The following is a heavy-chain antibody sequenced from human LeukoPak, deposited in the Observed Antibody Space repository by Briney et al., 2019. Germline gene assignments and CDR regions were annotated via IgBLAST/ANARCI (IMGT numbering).Heavy chain of an antibody. Sequence: SETLSLTCVVSGGSVSGYYWGWIRQPPGRGLEWVGYVYYSGITNYNPSFKSRITISEDTSRNQFSLQLSSVTAADTAVYYCARIHRYCSGGACYVLDNWGQGTLVAVSS. CDR1: GGSVSGYY. V-gene: IGHV4-59*02. D-gene: IGHD2-15*01. J-gene: IGHJ4*02. CDR3: ARIHRYCSGGACYVLDN. CDR2: VYYSGIT.